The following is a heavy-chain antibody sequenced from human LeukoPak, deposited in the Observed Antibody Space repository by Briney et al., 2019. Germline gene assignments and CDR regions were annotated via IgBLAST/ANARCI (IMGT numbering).Heavy chain of an antibody. Sequence: GGSLRLSCAASGFSFSSYAMSWVRQPPGKGLEWVSCISGTYDNTCYADSVKGRFTFSRDDSKNTVYLQMNSLRADDTAVYYCAKDYVNQGHCIGGVCYPFDYWGEGTLVTVSS. CDR1: GFSFSSYA. J-gene: IGHJ4*02. D-gene: IGHD2-8*02. CDR3: AKDYVNQGHCIGGVCYPFDY. CDR2: ISGTYDNT. V-gene: IGHV3-23*01.